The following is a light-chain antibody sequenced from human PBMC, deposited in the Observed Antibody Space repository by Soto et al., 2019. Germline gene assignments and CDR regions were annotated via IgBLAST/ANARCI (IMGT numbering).Light chain of an antibody. V-gene: IGLV2-14*01. CDR3: SSYTSISTWV. CDR2: EVN. Sequence: QSALTQPASVSGSPGQSITISCTGTSSDVGGYNYVSWYQQHPGKAPKLIIYEVNNRPSGVSHRFSGSKSGNTASLTISGLQAEDEADYYCSSYTSISTWVFGGGTKVTVL. CDR1: SSDVGGYNY. J-gene: IGLJ3*02.